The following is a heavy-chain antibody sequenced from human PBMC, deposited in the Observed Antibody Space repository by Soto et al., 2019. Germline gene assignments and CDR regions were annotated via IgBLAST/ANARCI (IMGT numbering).Heavy chain of an antibody. CDR3: ARNYGSGSYLYFDS. J-gene: IGHJ4*02. CDR1: GGSISGYY. D-gene: IGHD3-10*01. Sequence: SETLSLTCNVSGGSISGYYWSWVRQPAGKGLEWIGRIYISGTTNYNPSLKSRVTMSVDTSKTHFSLKLTSATAADTAVYYCARNYGSGSYLYFDSWGQGTLVTVSS. V-gene: IGHV4-4*07. CDR2: IYISGTT.